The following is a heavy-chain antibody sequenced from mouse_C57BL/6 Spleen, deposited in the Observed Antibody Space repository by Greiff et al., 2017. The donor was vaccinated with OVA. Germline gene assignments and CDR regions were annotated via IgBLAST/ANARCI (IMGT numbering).Heavy chain of an antibody. V-gene: IGHV5-16*01. CDR3: ASSKTDYGNSYWFAY. CDR1: GFTFSDYY. D-gene: IGHD1-1*01. J-gene: IGHJ3*01. CDR2: INYDGSST. Sequence: EVMLVQSEGGLVQPGSSMKLSCTASGFTFSDYYMAWVRQVPEKGLEWVANINYDGSSTYYLHSLKSPFIISTDNAKNILYLQMSSLKSEDTASYYCASSKTDYGNSYWFAYWGQGTLVTVSA.